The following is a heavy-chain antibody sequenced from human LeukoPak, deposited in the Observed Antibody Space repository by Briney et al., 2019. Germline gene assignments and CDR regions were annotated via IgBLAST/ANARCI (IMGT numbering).Heavy chain of an antibody. CDR3: ARDARRRYYYDSSGYYYVS. V-gene: IGHV3-7*01. Sequence: GGSLRLSCAASGFTFSSYWMSWVRQAPGKGLEWVANIKQDGSEKYYVDSVKGRFTISRDNAKNSLYLQMNSLRAEDTAVYYCARDARRRYYYDSSGYYYVSWGQGTLVTVSS. D-gene: IGHD3-22*01. J-gene: IGHJ4*02. CDR2: IKQDGSEK. CDR1: GFTFSSYW.